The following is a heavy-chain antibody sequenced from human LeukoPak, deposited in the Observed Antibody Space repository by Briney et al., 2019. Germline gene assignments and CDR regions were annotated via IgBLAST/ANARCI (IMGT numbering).Heavy chain of an antibody. V-gene: IGHV5-51*01. CDR3: ARHAVTRVSYNWFDP. D-gene: IGHD6-19*01. J-gene: IGHJ5*02. Sequence: GESLKISCKGSGYNFPTYWIGWVRQLPGQGLEWMGIIFPDDSDVIYSPSFQGQITISADKSINTAYLQWNSLKATDSGIYFCARHAVTRVSYNWFDPWGQGTLVTVSS. CDR1: GYNFPTYW. CDR2: IFPDDSDV.